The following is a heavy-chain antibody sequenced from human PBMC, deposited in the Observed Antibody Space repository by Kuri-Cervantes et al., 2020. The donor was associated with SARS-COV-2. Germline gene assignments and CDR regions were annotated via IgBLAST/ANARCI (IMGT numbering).Heavy chain of an antibody. CDR3: ARGRVYARRIYYYYYGMDV. V-gene: IGHV4-34*01. D-gene: IGHD3-16*01. Sequence: SETLSLTCAVYGGSFSGYYWGWIRQPPGKGLEWIGEINHSGSTNYNPSLKSRVTISVDTSKNQFSLKLSSVTAADTAVYYCARGRVYARRIYYYYYGMDVWGQGTTVTVSS. CDR1: GGSFSGYY. CDR2: INHSGST. J-gene: IGHJ6*02.